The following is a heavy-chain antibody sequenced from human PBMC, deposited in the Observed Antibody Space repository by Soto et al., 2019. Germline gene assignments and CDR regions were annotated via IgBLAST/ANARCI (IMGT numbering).Heavy chain of an antibody. D-gene: IGHD6-13*01. CDR1: GDSVSSNSSA. J-gene: IGHJ4*02. CDR2: TYYRSKWYN. CDR3: ARLAAGTPPGRDY. V-gene: IGHV6-1*01. Sequence: SQTLALPCAISGDSVSSNSSAWNLIRQSPSRGLEWLGRTYYRSKWYNDYAVSVKSRITINPDTSKNQFSLQLNSVTPEDTAVYYCARLAAGTPPGRDYWGQGTLVTVSS.